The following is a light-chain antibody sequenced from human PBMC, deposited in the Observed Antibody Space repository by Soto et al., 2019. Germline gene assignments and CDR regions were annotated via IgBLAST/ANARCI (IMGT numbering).Light chain of an antibody. CDR3: QKYGSSPPT. V-gene: IGKV3-20*01. CDR2: GTS. J-gene: IGKJ5*01. Sequence: EIVLTQSPGTLSLSPGERATLSCRASQSVSSSYLAWYHKKPGQAPRLLIYGTSSRATGIPDRFSGSGSGTDFTLTISRLEPEDFAVYYCQKYGSSPPTFGQGTRLEIK. CDR1: QSVSSSY.